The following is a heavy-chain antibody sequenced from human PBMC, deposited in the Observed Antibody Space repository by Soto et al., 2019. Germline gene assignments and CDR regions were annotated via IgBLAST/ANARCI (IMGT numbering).Heavy chain of an antibody. CDR3: AREYCTNGVCYLRLGYYGMDL. Sequence: PGGSLRLSCAACGFTFSSYAMHWVRQAPGKGLEWVAVISYDGSNKYYADSVKGRFTISRDNSKNTLYLQMNSLRAEDTAVYYCAREYCTNGVCYLRLGYYGMDLWGQGTTVTVSS. J-gene: IGHJ6*02. CDR1: GFTFSSYA. D-gene: IGHD2-8*01. CDR2: ISYDGSNK. V-gene: IGHV3-30-3*01.